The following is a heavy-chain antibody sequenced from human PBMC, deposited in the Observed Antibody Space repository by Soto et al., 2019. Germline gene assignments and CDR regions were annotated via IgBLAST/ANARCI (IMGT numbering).Heavy chain of an antibody. CDR2: ISSSGSNT. CDR3: ARERLYSGYDQYYSDN. D-gene: IGHD5-12*01. Sequence: EVQLVESGGGLVKPGGSLRLSCAASGFTFSTYSMNWVRQAPGTGLEWVSSISSSGSNTYYADSVKGRFTISRDNAKNSLYLQMNSLRAEDTAVYYCARERLYSGYDQYYSDNWGQGTLVTVSS. V-gene: IGHV3-21*06. CDR1: GFTFSTYS. J-gene: IGHJ4*02.